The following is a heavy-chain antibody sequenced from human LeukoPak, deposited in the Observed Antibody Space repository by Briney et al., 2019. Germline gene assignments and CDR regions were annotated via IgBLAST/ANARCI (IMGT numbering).Heavy chain of an antibody. Sequence: ASVKVSCKASGYIFTFYYMHWVRQAPGRGLEWMGWINPDNGGTNYAQKFQGRVTMTRDTSISTAYMELSRLRSDDTAVYYCARDTAMVTYWFDPWGQGTLVTVSS. V-gene: IGHV1-2*02. D-gene: IGHD5-18*01. CDR3: ARDTAMVTYWFDP. CDR2: INPDNGGT. CDR1: GYIFTFYY. J-gene: IGHJ5*02.